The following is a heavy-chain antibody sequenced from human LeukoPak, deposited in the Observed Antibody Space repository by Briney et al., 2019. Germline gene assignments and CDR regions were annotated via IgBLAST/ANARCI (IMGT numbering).Heavy chain of an antibody. CDR3: AKDPNGDYVGAFDS. D-gene: IGHD4-17*01. CDR2: IHGNGETT. Sequence: GGSLRLSCAASAFRFSSFAMTWVRQAPGKGLEWVSGIHGNGETTYYADSVKGRFTISRDNSRELLYLQMNSLRVEDTAVYYCAKDPNGDYVGAFDSWGQGTMVTVSS. J-gene: IGHJ3*02. CDR1: AFRFSSFA. V-gene: IGHV3-23*01.